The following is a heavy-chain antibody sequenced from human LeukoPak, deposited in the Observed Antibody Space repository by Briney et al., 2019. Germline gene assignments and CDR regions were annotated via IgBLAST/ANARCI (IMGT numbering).Heavy chain of an antibody. V-gene: IGHV3-15*01. CDR3: TTWPRIADRPFHYFYYYMDV. Sequence: GGSLRLSCAASGYTFSNAWMSWVRQAPGRGLEWVGRIKNKDDGGTTDHAAPVKGRFNISRDDSKNTLYLQMNSLKTEDTAVYYCTTWPRIADRPFHYFYYYMDVWGKGTTVTVSS. CDR1: GYTFSNAW. J-gene: IGHJ6*03. CDR2: IKNKDDGGTT. D-gene: IGHD6-6*01.